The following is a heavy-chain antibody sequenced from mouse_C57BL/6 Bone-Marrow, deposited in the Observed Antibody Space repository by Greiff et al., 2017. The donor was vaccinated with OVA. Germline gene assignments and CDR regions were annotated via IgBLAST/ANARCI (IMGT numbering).Heavy chain of an antibody. CDR3: ARRGTTVVATRDY. CDR1: GYTFTSYW. CDR2: IHPNSGST. D-gene: IGHD1-1*01. Sequence: QVQLQQPGADLVKPGASVKLSCKASGYTFTSYWMPWVRQTPGQGLEWIGMIHPNSGSTYYNEKFKSKVTLTVDKSTSTAYMQLSSLTSEDSAVYYCARRGTTVVATRDYWGQGTTLTVSS. V-gene: IGHV1-64*01. J-gene: IGHJ2*01.